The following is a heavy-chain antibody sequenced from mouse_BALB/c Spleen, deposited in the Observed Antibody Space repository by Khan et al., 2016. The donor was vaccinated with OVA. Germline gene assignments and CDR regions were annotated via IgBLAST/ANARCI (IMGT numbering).Heavy chain of an antibody. CDR1: GYTFTNYV. CDR3: AREASSWDFSFPY. J-gene: IGHJ3*01. CDR2: INPDNAGT. Sequence: VQLKESGPELVEPGASVKMSCKASGYTFTNYVIHWVKQKPGQGLEWIGYINPDNAGTRYNEKFKGKATLTSDISSTSAYMELLRLTSEDSAVYYCAREASSWDFSFPYWGQGTLVTVSA. D-gene: IGHD4-1*01. V-gene: IGHV1S136*01.